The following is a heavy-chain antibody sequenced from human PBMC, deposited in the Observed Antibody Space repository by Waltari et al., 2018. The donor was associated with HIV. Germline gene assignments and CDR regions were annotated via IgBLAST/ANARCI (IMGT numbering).Heavy chain of an antibody. Sequence: QVQLQESGPGLLRPSQTLSLTCAVSGVSINIGGYYWSWVRQPPRTGLEWIGHIYNNGNTYYNPSLQSRVTISLDTSQHQFSLRLNSVTAADNGVYYCARGRKGYLGIEDFDSWGQGTLVTVTS. CDR1: GVSINIGGYY. J-gene: IGHJ4*02. CDR3: ARGRKGYLGIEDFDS. D-gene: IGHD1-1*01. V-gene: IGHV4-31*11. CDR2: IYNNGNT.